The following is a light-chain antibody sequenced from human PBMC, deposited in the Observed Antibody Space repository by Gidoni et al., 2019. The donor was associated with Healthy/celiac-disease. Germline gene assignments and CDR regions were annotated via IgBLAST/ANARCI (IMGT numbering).Light chain of an antibody. Sequence: EIVSTQSPCTLSLSPGDRSTLSCRASQSVSSNYLAWYQQKPGQAPRLLIYVASSRATGIPDRFSGSGSATDFPLTISRLEPEDFAVYYCQQYGSPPPYTFGQGTKLEIK. CDR3: QQYGSPPPYT. V-gene: IGKV3-20*01. CDR2: VAS. CDR1: QSVSSNY. J-gene: IGKJ2*01.